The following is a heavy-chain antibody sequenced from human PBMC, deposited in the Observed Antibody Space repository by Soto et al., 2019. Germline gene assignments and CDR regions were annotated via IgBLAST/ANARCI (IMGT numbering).Heavy chain of an antibody. CDR1: GGSFSGYY. CDR2: INHSGST. D-gene: IGHD3-22*01. Sequence: SETLSLTCAVYGGSFSGYYWSWIRQPPGKGLEWIGEINHSGSTNYNPSLKSRVTISVDTSKNQFSLKLSSVTAADTAVYYCARATSITMIVVVTGPSYGMDVWGQGTTVTV. V-gene: IGHV4-34*01. J-gene: IGHJ6*02. CDR3: ARATSITMIVVVTGPSYGMDV.